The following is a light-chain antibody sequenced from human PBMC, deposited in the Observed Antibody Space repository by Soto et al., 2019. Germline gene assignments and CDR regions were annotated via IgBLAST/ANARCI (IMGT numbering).Light chain of an antibody. V-gene: IGKV1-5*01. Sequence: DIQMTRSASTLSASLGDRVTIXRRASQTISSWLDWYQKKTGKAPKXXIYDASNLESGVPSRLRGSGSGTDFTLTISSIEHEDFEVYYCQQRSKLPRTFGGGTKVDIK. J-gene: IGKJ4*01. CDR2: DAS. CDR3: QQRSKLPRT. CDR1: QTISSW.